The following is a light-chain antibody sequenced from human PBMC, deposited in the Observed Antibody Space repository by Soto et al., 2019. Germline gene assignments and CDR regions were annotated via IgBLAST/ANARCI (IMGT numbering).Light chain of an antibody. CDR1: HSITRW. V-gene: IGKV1-5*03. CDR3: EEYNTYPST. CDR2: EAS. Sequence: DIQMTQSPSTLSASVGDIVTITCRASHSITRWLAWYQQTPGKAPKVLIYEASSLESGGPLRSSGRGSGTEFNLSNNTLEPNDFAKYYCEEYNTYPSTVGQWTKVEIK. J-gene: IGKJ1*01.